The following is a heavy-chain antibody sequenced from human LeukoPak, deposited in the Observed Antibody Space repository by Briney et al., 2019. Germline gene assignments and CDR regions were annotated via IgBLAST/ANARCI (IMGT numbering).Heavy chain of an antibody. Sequence: SETLSLTCTVSGGSISSYYWSWIRQPPGKGLEWIAYIYHSGSTNYNPSLKSRVTISLDTSKNQISLKLSSVTAADTAVYYCARDLSSRGANWFDPWGQGTLVTVSS. J-gene: IGHJ5*02. D-gene: IGHD3-10*01. CDR2: IYHSGST. CDR1: GGSISSYY. V-gene: IGHV4-59*01. CDR3: ARDLSSRGANWFDP.